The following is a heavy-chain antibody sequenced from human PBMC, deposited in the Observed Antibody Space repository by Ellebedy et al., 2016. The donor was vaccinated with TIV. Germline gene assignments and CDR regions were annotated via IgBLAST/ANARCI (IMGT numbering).Heavy chain of an antibody. CDR3: ARVGYDILTGYHTEIDY. J-gene: IGHJ4*02. CDR1: GFTVSSNY. CDR2: IYSGGST. V-gene: IGHV3-53*01. Sequence: GESLKISXAASGFTVSSNYMSWVRQAPGKGLEWVSVIYSGGSTYYADSVKGRFTISRDNAKNSLYLQMNRLRAEDTAVYHCARVGYDILTGYHTEIDYWGQGNLVTVSS. D-gene: IGHD3-9*01.